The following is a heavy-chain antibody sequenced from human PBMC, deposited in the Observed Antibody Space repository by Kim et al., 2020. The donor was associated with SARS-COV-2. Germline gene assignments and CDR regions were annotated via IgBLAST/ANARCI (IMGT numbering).Heavy chain of an antibody. CDR2: IIPIFGTA. CDR1: GGTFSSYA. Sequence: SVKVSCKASGGTFSSYAISWVRQAPGQGLEWMGGIIPIFGTANYAQKFQGRVTITADESTSTAYMELSSLRSEDTAVYYCARDGRVTIFGVVIGGPGWFDPWGQGTLVTVSS. D-gene: IGHD3-3*01. CDR3: ARDGRVTIFGVVIGGPGWFDP. J-gene: IGHJ5*02. V-gene: IGHV1-69*13.